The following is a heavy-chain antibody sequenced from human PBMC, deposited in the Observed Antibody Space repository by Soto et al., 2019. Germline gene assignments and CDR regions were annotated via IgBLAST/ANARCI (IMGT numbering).Heavy chain of an antibody. CDR1: GGSISSSSYY. Sequence: PSETLSLTCTVSGGSISSSSYYWGWIRQPPGKGLEWIGSIYYSGSTYYNPSLKSRVTISVDTSKNQFSLKLSSVTAADTAVYYCARLLAAADIWFDPWGQGTLVTVSS. D-gene: IGHD6-13*01. J-gene: IGHJ5*02. CDR2: IYYSGST. CDR3: ARLLAAADIWFDP. V-gene: IGHV4-39*01.